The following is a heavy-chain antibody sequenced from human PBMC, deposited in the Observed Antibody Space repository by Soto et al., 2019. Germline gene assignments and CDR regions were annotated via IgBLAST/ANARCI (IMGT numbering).Heavy chain of an antibody. J-gene: IGHJ6*02. CDR3: AKDSPHYYGSGRPYYYYGMDV. CDR2: ISYDGSNK. Sequence: AGSMKICCAASGLTFSSYGMHWVRQAPGKGLEWVAVISYDGSNKYYADSVKGRFTISRDNSKNTLYLQMNSLRAEDTAVYYCAKDSPHYYGSGRPYYYYGMDVWGQGTTVTVSS. D-gene: IGHD3-10*01. V-gene: IGHV3-30*18. CDR1: GLTFSSYG.